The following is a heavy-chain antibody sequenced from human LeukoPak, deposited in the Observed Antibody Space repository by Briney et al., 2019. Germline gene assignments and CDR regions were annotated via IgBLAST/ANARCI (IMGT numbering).Heavy chain of an antibody. V-gene: IGHV1-2*02. CDR2: MDPNSGGT. CDR1: GYTFTAYY. CDR3: ARRCDTSSYYTYYFDY. J-gene: IGHJ4*02. D-gene: IGHD3-22*01. Sequence: GASVKVSCKASGYTFTAYYIHWVRQARGQGLEWMGWMDPNSGGTNYAQKFQGRVTMTRDTSISTAYMELSRLRSDDTAVYFCARRCDTSSYYTYYFDYWGQGTLVTVSS.